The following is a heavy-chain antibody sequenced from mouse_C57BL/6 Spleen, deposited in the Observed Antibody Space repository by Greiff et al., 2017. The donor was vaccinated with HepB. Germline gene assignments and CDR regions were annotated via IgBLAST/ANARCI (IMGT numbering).Heavy chain of an antibody. CDR3: ARHYYGSSNYFDY. J-gene: IGHJ2*01. Sequence: EVQWVESGGGLVKPGGSLKLSCAASGFTFSSYTMSWVRQTPEKRLEWVATISGGGGNTYYPDSVKGRFTISRDNAKNTLYLQMSSLRSEDTALYYCARHYYGSSNYFDYWGQGTTLTVSS. V-gene: IGHV5-9*01. D-gene: IGHD1-1*01. CDR1: GFTFSSYT. CDR2: ISGGGGNT.